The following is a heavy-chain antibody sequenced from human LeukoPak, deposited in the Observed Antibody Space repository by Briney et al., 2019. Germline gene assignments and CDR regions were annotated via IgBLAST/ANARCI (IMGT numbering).Heavy chain of an antibody. J-gene: IGHJ4*02. CDR3: AKSGTTAMAY. V-gene: IGHV3-23*01. Sequence: GGSLRLSCAASGCTFSSYAMSWVRQAPGKGPEWVSAISGSGGRTYYADSVKGRFTSSRDNSKNTLYLQMNSLRAEVTAVYYCAKSGTTAMAYWGQGTLVTVSS. CDR2: ISGSGGRT. D-gene: IGHD5-18*01. CDR1: GCTFSSYA.